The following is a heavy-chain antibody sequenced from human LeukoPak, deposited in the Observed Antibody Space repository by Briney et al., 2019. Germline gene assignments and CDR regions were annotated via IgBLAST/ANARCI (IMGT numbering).Heavy chain of an antibody. CDR1: GFTFSSYS. D-gene: IGHD3-22*01. CDR3: ARDEVPSYYDSSGYYYY. CDR2: ISSSSSYI. J-gene: IGHJ4*02. Sequence: GGSLRLSCAASGFTFSSYSMNWVRQAPGKGLEWVSSISSSSSYIYYGDSVKGRFTISRDNAKNSLYLQMNGLRAEDTAVYYCARDEVPSYYDSSGYYYYWGQGTLVTVPS. V-gene: IGHV3-21*01.